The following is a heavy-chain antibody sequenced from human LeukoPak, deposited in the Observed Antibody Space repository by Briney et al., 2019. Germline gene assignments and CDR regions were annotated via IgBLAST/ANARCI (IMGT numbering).Heavy chain of an antibody. CDR2: IYYSGST. CDR3: AIRPVQARSYGMDV. CDR1: GGSISSSSYY. V-gene: IGHV4-39*01. J-gene: IGHJ6*01. D-gene: IGHD1-1*01. Sequence: SETLSLTCTVSGGSISSSSYYWGWVRQPPGKGLEWIGRIYYSGSTYYNPSLKSRVTISVDTSKNQFSLKLSSVTAADTAVYYCAIRPVQARSYGMDVWGQGSTVTVSS.